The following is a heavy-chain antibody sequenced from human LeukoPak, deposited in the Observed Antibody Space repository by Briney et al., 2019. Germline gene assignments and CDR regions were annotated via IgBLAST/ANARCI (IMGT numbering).Heavy chain of an antibody. D-gene: IGHD4-17*01. CDR2: ISYDGSNK. CDR3: ARDPLAYGANSFDY. Sequence: GRSLRLSCAASGFTFSSYAMHWVRQAPGKGLEWVAVISYDGSNKYYADSVKGRFTISRDNSKNTLYLQMNSLRAEDTAVYYCARDPLAYGANSFDYWGQGTLVTVSS. V-gene: IGHV3-30-3*01. CDR1: GFTFSSYA. J-gene: IGHJ4*02.